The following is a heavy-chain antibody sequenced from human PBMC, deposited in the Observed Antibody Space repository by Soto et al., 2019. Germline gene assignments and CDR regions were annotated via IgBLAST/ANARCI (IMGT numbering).Heavy chain of an antibody. J-gene: IGHJ4*02. CDR1: GFTFSSYA. D-gene: IGHD5-18*01. CDR3: ARSYVDTAMVFPTPFAHDY. CDR2: ISYDGSNK. V-gene: IGHV3-30-3*01. Sequence: GGSLRLSCAASGFTFSSYAMHWVRQAPGKGLDWVAVISYDGSNKYYADSVKGRFTISRDNSKNTLYLQMNSLRAEDTAVYYCARSYVDTAMVFPTPFAHDYSGQGTLVTGSS.